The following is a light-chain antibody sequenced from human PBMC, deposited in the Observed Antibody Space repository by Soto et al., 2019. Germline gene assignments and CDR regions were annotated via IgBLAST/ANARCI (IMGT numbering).Light chain of an antibody. CDR3: QHYNIYPWT. J-gene: IGKJ1*01. Sequence: DIQMTQSPSTLSASVGDRVTITCRASQSISNWLAWYQQKPGKAPKLLIYKASSLESGVPSRFSGSGSGTEFTLTISSLQPDDFATYYCQHYNIYPWTFGQGTMVEIK. V-gene: IGKV1-5*03. CDR1: QSISNW. CDR2: KAS.